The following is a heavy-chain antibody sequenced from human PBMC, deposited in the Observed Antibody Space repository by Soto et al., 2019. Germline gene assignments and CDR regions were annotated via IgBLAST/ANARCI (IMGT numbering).Heavy chain of an antibody. CDR3: ARYYDILTGYYGPLIFDY. Sequence: ASVKVSCKASGYTLTSYGISWVRQAPGQGLEWMGWISAYNGNTNYAQKLQGRVTMTTDTSTSTAYMELRSLRSDDTAVYYCARYYDILTGYYGPLIFDYWGQGTLVTVSS. CDR1: GYTLTSYG. D-gene: IGHD3-9*01. V-gene: IGHV1-18*01. CDR2: ISAYNGNT. J-gene: IGHJ4*02.